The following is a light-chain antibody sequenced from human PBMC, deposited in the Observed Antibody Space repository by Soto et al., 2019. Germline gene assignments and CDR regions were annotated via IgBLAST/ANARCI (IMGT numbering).Light chain of an antibody. Sequence: EVVLTQSPVTLSLSPGERATLSCRASQSFRGLLAWYQQKPGQAPRLLIYDASSRATGIPDRFRGSGSGTEFTLTISSLRSEDSAIYYCQQYFEWPPMTFGQGTKVDIK. CDR3: QQYFEWPPMT. J-gene: IGKJ1*01. CDR1: QSFRGL. V-gene: IGKV3D-15*01. CDR2: DAS.